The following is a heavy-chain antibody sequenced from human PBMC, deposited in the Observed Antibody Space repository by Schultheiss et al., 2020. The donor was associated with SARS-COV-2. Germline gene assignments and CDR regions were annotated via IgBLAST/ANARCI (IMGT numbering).Heavy chain of an antibody. V-gene: IGHV1-69*13. CDR1: GGTFSSYA. Sequence: SVKVSCKASGGTFSSYAISWVRQAPGQGLEWMGGIIPIFGTANYAQNFQGRVTITADESTNTAYMELSSLRSEDTAVYYCARGDYYGMDVWGQGTTVTVSS. J-gene: IGHJ6*02. CDR3: ARGDYYGMDV. CDR2: IIPIFGTA.